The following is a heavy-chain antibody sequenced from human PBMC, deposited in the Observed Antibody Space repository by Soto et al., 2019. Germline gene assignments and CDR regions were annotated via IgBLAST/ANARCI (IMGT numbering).Heavy chain of an antibody. V-gene: IGHV3-33*01. CDR3: ARQPDGYYSSTSCASELDP. CDR2: IWYDGSNK. J-gene: IGHJ5*02. CDR1: GFTFSSYG. Sequence: GGSLRLSCAASGFTFSSYGMHWVRQAPGKGLEWVAVIWYDGSNKYYADSVKGRFTISRDNSKNTLYLQMNSLRAEDTAVYYCARQPDGYYSSTSCASELDPWGQGTLVTVSS. D-gene: IGHD2-2*01.